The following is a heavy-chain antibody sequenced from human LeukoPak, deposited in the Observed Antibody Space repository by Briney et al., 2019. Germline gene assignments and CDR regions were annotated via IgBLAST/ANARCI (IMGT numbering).Heavy chain of an antibody. Sequence: SETLSLTCAVYGGSFSGYYWSWIRQPPGKGLEWIGEINHSGSTNYNPSLKSRVTMSVDTSKNQFSLKLSSVTAADTAVYYCARRVGTRAYYYGSGSYYKLPAVHNWFDPWGQGTLVTVSS. CDR2: INHSGST. V-gene: IGHV4-34*01. CDR1: GGSFSGYY. CDR3: ARRVGTRAYYYGSGSYYKLPAVHNWFDP. J-gene: IGHJ5*02. D-gene: IGHD3-10*01.